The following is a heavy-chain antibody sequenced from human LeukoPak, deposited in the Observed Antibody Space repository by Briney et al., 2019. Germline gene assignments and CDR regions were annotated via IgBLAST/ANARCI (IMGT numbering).Heavy chain of an antibody. CDR3: ARQEGKNYYGSGSGLDP. CDR2: IYYSGST. D-gene: IGHD3-10*01. V-gene: IGHV4-39*01. J-gene: IGHJ5*02. CDR1: GGSFSSGLYY. Sequence: SQTLSLTCTVSGGSFSSGLYYWGWIRQPPGKGLEWIGSIYYSGSTYYNPSLKSRVTISVDTSKNQFSLKLSSVTAADTAVYYCARQEGKNYYGSGSGLDPWGQGTLVTVSS.